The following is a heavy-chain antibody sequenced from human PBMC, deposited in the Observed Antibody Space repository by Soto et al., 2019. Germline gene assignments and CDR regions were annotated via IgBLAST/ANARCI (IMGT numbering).Heavy chain of an antibody. CDR2: INAGNGNT. CDR1: GYTFTSYA. J-gene: IGHJ6*03. D-gene: IGHD5-12*01. V-gene: IGHV1-3*01. CDR3: ARGKWGYSGHDPLLNYYYYYYMDV. Sequence: GASVKVSCKASGYTFTSYAMHWVRQAPGQRLEWMGWINAGNGNTKYSQKFQGRVTITRDTSASTAYMELSSLRSEDTAVYYCARGKWGYSGHDPLLNYYYYYYMDVWGKGTTVPVSS.